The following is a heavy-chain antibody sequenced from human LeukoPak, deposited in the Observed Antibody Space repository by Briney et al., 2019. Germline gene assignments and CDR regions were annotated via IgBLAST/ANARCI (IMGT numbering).Heavy chain of an antibody. V-gene: IGHV1-46*03. CDR1: GYTFTSYY. Sequence: ASVKVSCKASGYTFTSYYMHWVRQAPGQGLEWMGIINPSGGSTSYAQKFQGRVTMARDTSTSTVYMELSSLRSEDTAVYYCARHSSGWYFDYWGQGTLVTVSS. CDR2: INPSGGST. CDR3: ARHSSGWYFDY. D-gene: IGHD6-19*01. J-gene: IGHJ4*02.